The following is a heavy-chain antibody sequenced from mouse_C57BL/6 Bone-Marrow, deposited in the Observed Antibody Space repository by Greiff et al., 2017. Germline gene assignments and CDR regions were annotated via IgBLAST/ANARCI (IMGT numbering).Heavy chain of an antibody. CDR1: GYAFSSSW. D-gene: IGHD1-1*01. Sequence: VQLQESGPELVKPGASVKISCKASGYAFSSSWMNWVKQRPGKGLEWIGRIYPGDGDTNYNGKFKGKATLTADKSSSTAYMQLSSLTSEDSAVYFCARSAYYYGSSKYYYAMDYWGQGTSVTVSS. V-gene: IGHV1-82*01. CDR2: IYPGDGDT. J-gene: IGHJ4*01. CDR3: ARSAYYYGSSKYYYAMDY.